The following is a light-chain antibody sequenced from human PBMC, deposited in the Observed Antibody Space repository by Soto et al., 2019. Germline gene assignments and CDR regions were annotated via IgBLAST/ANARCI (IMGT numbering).Light chain of an antibody. Sequence: DIQMTQSPSSLSASVGDRVTITCRASQSITFYLNWYQQKPGKAPRLLIYAASNLQSGVPSRFSGSGSGTDYTLTIGSLQPEDFATYYCQQSYRTPTFGQGTRLEIK. V-gene: IGKV1-39*01. CDR1: QSITFY. CDR3: QQSYRTPT. CDR2: AAS. J-gene: IGKJ5*01.